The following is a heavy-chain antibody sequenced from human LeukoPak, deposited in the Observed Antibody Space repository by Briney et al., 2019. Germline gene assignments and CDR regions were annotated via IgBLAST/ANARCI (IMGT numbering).Heavy chain of an antibody. CDR3: AREEQQLVIRLIGYGMDV. CDR2: TYYRSKWYN. V-gene: IGHV6-1*01. J-gene: IGHJ6*02. Sequence: SQTLSLTRAISGDSVSSNSAAWNWIRQSPSRGLEWLGRTYYRSKWYNDYAVSVKSRITINPDTSKNQFSLQLNSVTPEDTAVYYCAREEQQLVIRLIGYGMDVWGRGTTVTVSS. D-gene: IGHD6-13*01. CDR1: GDSVSSNSAA.